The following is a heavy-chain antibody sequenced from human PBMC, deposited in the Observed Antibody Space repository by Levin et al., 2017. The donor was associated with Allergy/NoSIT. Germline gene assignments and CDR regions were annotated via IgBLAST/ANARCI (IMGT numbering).Heavy chain of an antibody. CDR1: GGSISSGGYS. J-gene: IGHJ4*02. V-gene: IGHV4-30-2*01. CDR2: IYLSGST. D-gene: IGHD5-18*01. CDR3: ARVAGYSYGYYFDY. Sequence: SETLSLTCAVSGGSISSGGYSWSWIRQPPGKGLEWIGNIYLSGSTYYNPSLKSRVTISVDRSKNQFSLNLSSVTAADTAVYYCARVAGYSYGYYFDYSGQGTLVTVSS.